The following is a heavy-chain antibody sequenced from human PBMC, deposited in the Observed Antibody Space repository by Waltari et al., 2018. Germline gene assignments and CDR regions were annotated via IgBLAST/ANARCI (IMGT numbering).Heavy chain of an antibody. Sequence: QLQLQESGPGLVKPSETLSLTCTVSGGSISSSSYYWGWIRQPPGKGLEWIGSIYYSGSTYYNPSLKSRVTISVDPSKNQFSLKLSSVTAADTAVYYCARDSGVWSGYYDFDYWGQGTLVTVSS. J-gene: IGHJ4*02. CDR2: IYYSGST. CDR3: ARDSGVWSGYYDFDY. D-gene: IGHD3-3*01. V-gene: IGHV4-39*07. CDR1: GGSISSSSYY.